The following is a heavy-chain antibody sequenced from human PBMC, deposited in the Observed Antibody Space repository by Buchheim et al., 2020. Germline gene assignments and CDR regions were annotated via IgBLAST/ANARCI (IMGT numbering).Heavy chain of an antibody. V-gene: IGHV3-33*01. CDR2: IWYDGSNK. J-gene: IGHJ6*03. CDR3: ARGTIAAAGLYYMDV. Sequence: QVQLVESGGGVVQPGRSLRLSCAASGFTFSSYGMHWVRQAPGKGLEWVAVIWYDGSNKYYADSVKGRFTISRDNSKNTLYLQMNSLRAEDTAVYYCARGTIAAAGLYYMDVWGKGTT. D-gene: IGHD6-13*01. CDR1: GFTFSSYG.